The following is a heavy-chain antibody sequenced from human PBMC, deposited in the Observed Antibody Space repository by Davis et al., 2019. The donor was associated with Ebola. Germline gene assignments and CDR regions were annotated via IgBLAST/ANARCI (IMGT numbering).Heavy chain of an antibody. V-gene: IGHV3-21*01. J-gene: IGHJ4*02. CDR2: ISSSSSYI. CDR1: GFTFSSYA. D-gene: IGHD3-10*01. CDR3: ARVRYYYGSGSTYFDY. Sequence: GESLKISCAASGFTFSSYAMHWVRQAPGKGLEWVSSISSSSSYIYYADSVKGRFTISRDNAKNSLYLQMNSLRAEDTAVYYCARVRYYYGSGSTYFDYWGQGTLVTVSS.